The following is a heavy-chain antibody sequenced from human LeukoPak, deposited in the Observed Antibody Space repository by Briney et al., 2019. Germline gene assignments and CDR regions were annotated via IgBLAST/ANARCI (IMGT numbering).Heavy chain of an antibody. J-gene: IGHJ4*01. CDR1: GGSISSHY. D-gene: IGHD2-2*01. CDR3: ARGGFRVPAASFDY. CDR2: IYYSGST. V-gene: IGHV4-59*11. Sequence: SETLSLTCTVSGGSISSHYRSWIRQPPGKGLEWIGYIYYSGSTNYNPSLKSRVTISVDTSKNQFSLKLSSVTAADTAVYYCARGGFRVPAASFDYWGQGTLVTVSS.